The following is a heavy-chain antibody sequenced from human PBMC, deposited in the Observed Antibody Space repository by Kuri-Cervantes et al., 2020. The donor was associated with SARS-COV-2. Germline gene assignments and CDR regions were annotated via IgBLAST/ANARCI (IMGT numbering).Heavy chain of an antibody. D-gene: IGHD6-19*01. CDR1: HFTFSSYA. J-gene: IGHJ4*02. V-gene: IGHV3-21*04. CDR3: ARAASEETMSSGWYDY. CDR2: ISSSSSYI. Sequence: GSLRLSCAASHFTFSSYAFHWVRQAPGKGLEWVSSISSSSSYIYYADSVKGRFTISRDNAKNSLYLQMNSLRAEDTAVYYCARAASEETMSSGWYDYWGQGTLVTVSS.